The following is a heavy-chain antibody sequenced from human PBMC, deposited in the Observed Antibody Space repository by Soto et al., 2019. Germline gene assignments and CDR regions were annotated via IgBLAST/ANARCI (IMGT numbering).Heavy chain of an antibody. CDR3: AHINLANFVRLDH. J-gene: IGHJ4*02. CDR1: GFSLRTTAVG. D-gene: IGHD7-27*01. Sequence: SGPTLVNPTQTLTLTCTFSGFSLRTTAVGVGWIRQPPGKALEWLAIIYLDDDKRYRPYLKTRLTITKDTSKSQVVLTMTNMGPVDTATYYCAHINLANFVRLDHWGQGILVTVSS. CDR2: IYLDDDK. V-gene: IGHV2-5*02.